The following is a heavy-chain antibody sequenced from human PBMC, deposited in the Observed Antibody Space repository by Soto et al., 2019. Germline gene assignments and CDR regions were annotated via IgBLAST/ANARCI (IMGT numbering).Heavy chain of an antibody. Sequence: QVQLVQSGAEVKKPGSSVKVSCKASGGTFNNFAITWVRQAPGQGLEWMGGIIPFFGTTNYAQNFQGRVTMNAEEFRRTACMTPSSLSFEDTAGCYCARTFWLPYYFFSAMDVWGQAAT. V-gene: IGHV1-69*01. D-gene: IGHD3-3*01. CDR2: IIPFFGTT. CDR1: GGTFNNFA. J-gene: IGHJ6*02. CDR3: ARTFWLPYYFFSAMDV.